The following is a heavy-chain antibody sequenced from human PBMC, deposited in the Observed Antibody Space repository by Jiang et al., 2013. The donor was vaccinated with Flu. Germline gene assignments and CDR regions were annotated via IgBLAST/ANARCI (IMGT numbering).Heavy chain of an antibody. CDR2: LYWNDER. D-gene: IGHD3-3*01. V-gene: IGHV2-5*01. CDR1: GFSLTTTGSG. J-gene: IGHJ5*01. CDR3: AHLNDVWSGYYSRWIDF. Sequence: TLTCTFSGFSLTTTGSGCGLVRQAPGEAPEWLALLYWNDERRYNPSLRGALTIAKGTSENQVLLTMTDMAPVDSATYYCAHLNDVWSGYYSRWIDFWGQGILVMVSS.